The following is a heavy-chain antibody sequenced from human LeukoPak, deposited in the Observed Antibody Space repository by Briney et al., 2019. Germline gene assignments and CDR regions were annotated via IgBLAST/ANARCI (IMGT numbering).Heavy chain of an antibody. CDR3: ARETAAGTFDY. J-gene: IGHJ4*02. CDR1: GFTFSSYS. Sequence: AGGSLRLSCAASGFTFSSYSMNWVRQAPGKGLEWVSSISSSSSYICYADSVKGRFTISRDNAKNSLYLQMNSLRAEDTAVYYCARETAAGTFDYWGQGTLVTVSS. CDR2: ISSSSSYI. D-gene: IGHD6-13*01. V-gene: IGHV3-21*01.